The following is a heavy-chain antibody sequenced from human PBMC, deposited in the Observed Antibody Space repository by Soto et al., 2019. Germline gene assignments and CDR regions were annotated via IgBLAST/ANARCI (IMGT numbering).Heavy chain of an antibody. V-gene: IGHV1-69*08. CDR2: IIPILGIA. Sequence: QVQLVQSGAEVKKPGSSVKVSCKASGGTFSSYTISWVRQAPGQGLEWMGRIIPILGIANYAQKFRGRVTITADKSTSTAYMELSSLRSEDTAVYYCARDRDMVRGVIGYWGQGTLVTVSS. D-gene: IGHD3-10*01. J-gene: IGHJ4*02. CDR1: GGTFSSYT. CDR3: ARDRDMVRGVIGY.